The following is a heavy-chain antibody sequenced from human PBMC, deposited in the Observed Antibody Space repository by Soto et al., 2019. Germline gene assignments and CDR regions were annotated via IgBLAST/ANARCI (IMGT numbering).Heavy chain of an antibody. CDR1: GYTFTSYY. D-gene: IGHD3-22*01. V-gene: IGHV1-46*01. Sequence: VKVSCKASGYTFTSYYMHWVRQAPGQGLEWMGIINPSGGSTSYAQKFQGRVTMTRDTSTSTVYMELSSLRSEDTAVYYCARGGRDYDSSGYYEPHFDYWGQGTLVTVSS. J-gene: IGHJ4*02. CDR2: INPSGGST. CDR3: ARGGRDYDSSGYYEPHFDY.